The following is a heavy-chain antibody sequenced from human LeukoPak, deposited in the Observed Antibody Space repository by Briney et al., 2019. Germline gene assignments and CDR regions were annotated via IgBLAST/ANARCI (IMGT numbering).Heavy chain of an antibody. J-gene: IGHJ4*02. Sequence: GGSLRLSCAASGFTFSAHWMSWVRQAPGKGLEWVANIKEDGSEKYYVDSVKGRFTISRDIAKNSLYLQMNSLRAEDTAVYYCARDSTYAFDYWGQGTLVTVSS. CDR2: IKEDGSEK. V-gene: IGHV3-7*01. CDR3: ARDSTYAFDY. D-gene: IGHD2-2*01. CDR1: GFTFSAHW.